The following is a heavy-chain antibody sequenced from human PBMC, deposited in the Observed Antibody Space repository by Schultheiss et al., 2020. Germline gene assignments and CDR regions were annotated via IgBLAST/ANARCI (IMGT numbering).Heavy chain of an antibody. J-gene: IGHJ6*02. CDR2: IYYSGST. D-gene: IGHD5-18*01. Sequence: SETLSLTCTVSGGSISSYYWSWIRQPPGKGLEWIGSIYYSGSTNYNPSLKSRVTISVDTSKNQFSLKLSSVTAADTAVYYCARRVAMGSYGMDVWGQGTTVNGYS. CDR3: ARRVAMGSYGMDV. CDR1: GGSISSYY. V-gene: IGHV4-59*08.